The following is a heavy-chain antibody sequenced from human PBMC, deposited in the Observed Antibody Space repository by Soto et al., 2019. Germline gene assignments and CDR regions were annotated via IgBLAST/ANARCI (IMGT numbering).Heavy chain of an antibody. CDR1: GDSVSSGTYY. CDR2: IYYTGST. V-gene: IGHV4-61*01. J-gene: IGHJ4*02. CDR3: ARGRGSHPSILAF. D-gene: IGHD1-26*01. Sequence: TLSLTCTVSGDSVSSGTYYWSWIRQPPGKGLEWIAYIYYTGSTNYNPSLKSRVTISVDTSKSQLSLKLSSVTAADTAVYYCARGRGSHPSILAFWGQGTLVTVSS.